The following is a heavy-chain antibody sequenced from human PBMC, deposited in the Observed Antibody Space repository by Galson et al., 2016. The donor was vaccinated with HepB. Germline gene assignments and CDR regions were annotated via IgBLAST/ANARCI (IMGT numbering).Heavy chain of an antibody. V-gene: IGHV3-7*01. J-gene: IGHJ5*01. CDR1: GFTFSDHW. CDR2: IKRDSGER. D-gene: IGHD3-3*01. CDR3: AGQGKDFWPTSPYS. Sequence: SLRLSCAASGFTFSDHWMTWVRQAPGKGLEWVANIKRDSGERFYVDSVRGRFTISRDNAKDSLYLEMNSLRVDDTAVYYCAGQGKDFWPTSPYSWGQGTLVAVSS.